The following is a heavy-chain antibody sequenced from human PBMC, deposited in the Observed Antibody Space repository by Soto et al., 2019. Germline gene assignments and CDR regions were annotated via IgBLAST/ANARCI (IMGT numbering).Heavy chain of an antibody. CDR1: GFTFSSYS. CDR3: ARVEGDCSGGSCYRYYYYYYMDV. CDR2: ISSSNSTI. Sequence: GGSLRLSCAASGFTFSSYSTNWVRQAPGKGLEWVSYISSSNSTIYYADSVKGRFTISRDNAKNSLYLQMNSLRAEDTAVYYCARVEGDCSGGSCYRYYYYYYMDVWGKGTTVTVSS. V-gene: IGHV3-48*01. J-gene: IGHJ6*03. D-gene: IGHD2-15*01.